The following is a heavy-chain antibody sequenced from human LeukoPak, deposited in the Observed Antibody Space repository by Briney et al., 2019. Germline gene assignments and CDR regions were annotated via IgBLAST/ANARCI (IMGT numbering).Heavy chain of an antibody. CDR3: ARGYYNWNDVTWFDP. J-gene: IGHJ5*02. CDR2: INTNTGNP. D-gene: IGHD1-1*01. CDR1: GYTFTSYG. V-gene: IGHV7-4-1*02. Sequence: GASVKVSCKASGYTFTSYGISWVRQAPGQGLEWMGWINTNTGNPTYAQGFTGRFVFSLDTSVSTAYLQISSLKAEDTAVYYCARGYYNWNDVTWFDPWGQGTLVTVSS.